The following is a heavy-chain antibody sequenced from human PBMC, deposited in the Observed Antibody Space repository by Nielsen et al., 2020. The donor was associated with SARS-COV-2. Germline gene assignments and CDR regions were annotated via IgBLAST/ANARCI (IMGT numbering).Heavy chain of an antibody. J-gene: IGHJ4*02. CDR2: INWNGGIT. CDR3: ARRDDSSGYYLFDS. D-gene: IGHD3-22*01. V-gene: IGHV3-20*01. Sequence: GESLKISCAASGFTFDDYTMHWVRQTPGKGLEWVSGINWNGGITNYADSVKGRFTISRDNAKNSLYLQMNSLRAEDTALYHCARRDDSSGYYLFDSWGQGTLVTVSS. CDR1: GFTFDDYT.